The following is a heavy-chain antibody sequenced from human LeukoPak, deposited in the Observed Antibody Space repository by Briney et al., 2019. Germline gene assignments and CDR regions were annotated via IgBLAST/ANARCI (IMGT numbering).Heavy chain of an antibody. J-gene: IGHJ4*02. CDR2: IWYDGSNK. Sequence: GGSLRLSCAASGFTFSSYGMHWVRQAPGKGLEWVAVIWYDGSNKDYGDSVKGRFTISRDNSKNTLYLQMNSLRAEDTAVYYCARSLGLYYFDYWGQGTLVTVSS. CDR1: GFTFSSYG. V-gene: IGHV3-33*01. CDR3: ARSLGLYYFDY. D-gene: IGHD3/OR15-3a*01.